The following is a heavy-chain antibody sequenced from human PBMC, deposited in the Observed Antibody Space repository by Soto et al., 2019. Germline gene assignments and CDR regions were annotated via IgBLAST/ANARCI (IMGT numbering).Heavy chain of an antibody. Sequence: ETLSLTCTASGFTFSSYWMSWVRQAPGKGLEWVANIKSDGSEMYYVDSVKGRFTISRDNARKSLYLQMNSLRVEDTALYYCARDLGVVITAEYFQHWGQGTLVTVSS. D-gene: IGHD3-22*01. J-gene: IGHJ1*01. CDR2: IKSDGSEM. CDR3: ARDLGVVITAEYFQH. V-gene: IGHV3-7*03. CDR1: GFTFSSYW.